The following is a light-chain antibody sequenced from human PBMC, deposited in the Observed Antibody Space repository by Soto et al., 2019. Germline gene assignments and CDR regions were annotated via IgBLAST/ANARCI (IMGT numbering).Light chain of an antibody. CDR3: QQYGSSLYT. J-gene: IGKJ2*01. V-gene: IGKV3-20*01. Sequence: EIVLTQSPGTLSLSPGERATLSCRASQSVSSSYLAWYQQKPGQAPRLLIYDASSRATGIPDRFSGSGAGTAFTLTISRLEPEDFAAYSCQQYGSSLYTFGQGTKLEIK. CDR2: DAS. CDR1: QSVSSSY.